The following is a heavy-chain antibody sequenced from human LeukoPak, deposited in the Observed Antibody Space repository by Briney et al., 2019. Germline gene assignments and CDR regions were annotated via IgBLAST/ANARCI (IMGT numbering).Heavy chain of an antibody. Sequence: GASVKVSCMASGYTFTGYYMHWVRQAPGQGLEWMGWIDPNSGGTNYAQKVQGRVTMTRDTSISTAYMELSRLRSDDTAVYYCARDLFSGSYHPFDYWGQGTLVTVSS. V-gene: IGHV1-2*02. CDR2: IDPNSGGT. J-gene: IGHJ4*02. CDR1: GYTFTGYY. CDR3: ARDLFSGSYHPFDY. D-gene: IGHD1-26*01.